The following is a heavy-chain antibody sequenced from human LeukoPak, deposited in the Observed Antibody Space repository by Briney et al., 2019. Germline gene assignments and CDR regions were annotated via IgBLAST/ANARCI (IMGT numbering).Heavy chain of an antibody. CDR1: GGSFSGYY. CDR3: ARGRPGIAAAGAVGY. D-gene: IGHD6-13*01. CDR2: INHSGGT. J-gene: IGHJ4*02. Sequence: SETLSLTCAVYGGSFSGYYWSWIRQPPGKGLEWIGEINHSGGTNYNPSLKSRVTISVDTSKNQFSLKLSSVTAADAAVYYCARGRPGIAAAGAVGYWGQGTLVTVSS. V-gene: IGHV4-34*01.